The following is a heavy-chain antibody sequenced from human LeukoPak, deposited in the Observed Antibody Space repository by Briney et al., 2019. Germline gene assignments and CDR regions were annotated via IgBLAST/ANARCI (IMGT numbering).Heavy chain of an antibody. V-gene: IGHV3-23*01. J-gene: IGHJ4*02. CDR2: ISVSGGST. CDR1: GFTFSSYA. D-gene: IGHD2-15*01. Sequence: PGGSLRLSCAASGFTFSSYAMSWVRQAPGKGLEWVSAISVSGGSTYYADSVKGRFTISRDNSKNTLYLQMNSLGAEDTAVYYCAKLGPAPYCSGGSCSFVYWGQGTLVTVSS. CDR3: AKLGPAPYCSGGSCSFVY.